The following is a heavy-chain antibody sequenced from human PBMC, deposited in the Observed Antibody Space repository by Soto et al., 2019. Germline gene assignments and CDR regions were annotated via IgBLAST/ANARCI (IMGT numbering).Heavy chain of an antibody. CDR1: GFKFRNYA. CDR2: IWFDGSKE. CDR3: ARAHSMMRLDRFDP. D-gene: IGHD3-16*01. Sequence: QVQLVESGGGVVQPGTSLRLSCAASGFKFRNYAIHWVRQAPGKGLEWLAVIWFDGSKEYYADSVKGRFTISRDNSKNTVFLHMNSLTADDSGVFYCARAHSMMRLDRFDPWGPGTLVTVSS. V-gene: IGHV3-33*01. J-gene: IGHJ5*02.